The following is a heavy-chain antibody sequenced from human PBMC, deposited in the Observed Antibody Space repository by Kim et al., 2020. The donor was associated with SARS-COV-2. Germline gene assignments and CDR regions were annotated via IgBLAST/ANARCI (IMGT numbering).Heavy chain of an antibody. J-gene: IGHJ3*02. CDR3: ARGRRGAYGGAFDI. V-gene: IGHV4-34*01. Sequence: NPALKGRVTISVDTSKNQFSLKLSSVTAADTAVYYCARGRRGAYGGAFDIWGQGTMVTVSS. D-gene: IGHD4-17*01.